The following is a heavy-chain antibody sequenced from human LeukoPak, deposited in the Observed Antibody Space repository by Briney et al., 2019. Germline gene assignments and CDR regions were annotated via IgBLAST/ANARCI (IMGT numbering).Heavy chain of an antibody. CDR1: GFTFSSYA. D-gene: IGHD6-13*01. CDR3: ARGDKQLVFNRNKGGFDP. V-gene: IGHV3-30*04. CDR2: ISYDGSNK. Sequence: GGSLRLSCAASGFTFSSYAMHWVRQAPGKGLEWVTIISYDGSNKYYADSVKGRFTISRDNSKNTLYLQMNSLRTEDTAAYYCARGDKQLVFNRNKGGFDPWGQGTLVTVSS. J-gene: IGHJ5*02.